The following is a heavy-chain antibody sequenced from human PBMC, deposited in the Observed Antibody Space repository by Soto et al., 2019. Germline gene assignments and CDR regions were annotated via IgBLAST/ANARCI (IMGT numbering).Heavy chain of an antibody. CDR3: ARGKGMEENYYYYGLDI. D-gene: IGHD1-1*01. CDR2: INGGTGQT. V-gene: IGHV1-3*01. CDR1: GYTFSTHA. Sequence: ASVKVSCKASGYTFSTHAMHWVRQAPGQSLEWVGWINGGTGQTKHSHRFQDRISITRDTSANTAYMELSSLRSEDTAVYYCARGKGMEENYYYYGLDIWGQGTTVTVSS. J-gene: IGHJ6*02.